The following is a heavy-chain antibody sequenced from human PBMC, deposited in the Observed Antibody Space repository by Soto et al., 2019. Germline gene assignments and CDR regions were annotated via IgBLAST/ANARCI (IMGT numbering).Heavy chain of an antibody. CDR3: AKDRHLTGSYGMDV. CDR1: GFTSSSYG. D-gene: IGHD7-27*01. CDR2: ISYDGSNK. Sequence: PGGSLRLSCAASGFTSSSYGMHWVRQAPGKGLEWVAVISYDGSNKYYADSVKGRFTISRDNSKNTLYLQMNSLRAEDTAVYYCAKDRHLTGSYGMDVWGQGTTVTVSS. V-gene: IGHV3-30*18. J-gene: IGHJ6*02.